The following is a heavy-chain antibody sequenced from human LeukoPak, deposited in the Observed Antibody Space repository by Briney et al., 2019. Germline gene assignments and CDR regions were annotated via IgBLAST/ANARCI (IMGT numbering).Heavy chain of an antibody. CDR1: GFTFSSYW. Sequence: GGSLRLSCAASGFTFSSYWMTWVRQAPGKGLEWVSAISGSGGSTYYADSVKGRFTISRDNSKNTLYLQMNSLRAEDTAVYYCAKEVVPAAIRVTYYFDYWGQGTMVTVSS. V-gene: IGHV3-23*01. CDR3: AKEVVPAAIRVTYYFDY. D-gene: IGHD2-2*02. J-gene: IGHJ4*02. CDR2: ISGSGGST.